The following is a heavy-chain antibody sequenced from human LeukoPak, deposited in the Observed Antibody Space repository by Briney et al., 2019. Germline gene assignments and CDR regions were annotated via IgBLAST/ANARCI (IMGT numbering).Heavy chain of an antibody. CDR1: GFTFSSYT. Sequence: GSLRLSCAASGFTFSSYTMNWVRQPPGKGLEWIGSIYYSGSTYYNPSLKSRVTMSVDTSKNQFSLKLSSVTAADTAVYYCARGAHDDSSGYYYKAYYYYYMDVWGKGTTVTISS. V-gene: IGHV4-59*12. D-gene: IGHD3-22*01. J-gene: IGHJ6*03. CDR3: ARGAHDDSSGYYYKAYYYYYMDV. CDR2: IYYSGST.